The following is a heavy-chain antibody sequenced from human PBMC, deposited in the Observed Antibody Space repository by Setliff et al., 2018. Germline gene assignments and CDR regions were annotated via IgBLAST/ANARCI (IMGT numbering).Heavy chain of an antibody. Sequence: GGSLRLSCGAFGFTFSKYWMYWVRQVPGKGLVWVSRISPDGTITNYADSVKGRFTISRDNAKNTLYLQMNSLRGEDTAVYFCASIDWGENFYNTDVWGKGTTVTVSS. CDR2: ISPDGTIT. CDR3: ASIDWGENFYNTDV. D-gene: IGHD7-27*01. J-gene: IGHJ6*03. CDR1: GFTFSKYW. V-gene: IGHV3-74*01.